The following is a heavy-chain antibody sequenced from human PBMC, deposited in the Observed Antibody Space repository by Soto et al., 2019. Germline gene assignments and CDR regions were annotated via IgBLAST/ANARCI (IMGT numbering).Heavy chain of an antibody. J-gene: IGHJ2*01. CDR2: LYADGST. CDR1: GSPINFTY. CDR3: ARTAEGDTPRTHWYFDL. V-gene: IGHV3-53*01. Sequence: GGSLRLSCAASGSPINFTYLSWVRQSPGKGLEWLSVLYADGSTYYIDSVKGRFRISRDNAKNTLYLQMDNLRADDTAMYFCARTAEGDTPRTHWYFDLWGRGTPVTVSS. D-gene: IGHD6-25*01.